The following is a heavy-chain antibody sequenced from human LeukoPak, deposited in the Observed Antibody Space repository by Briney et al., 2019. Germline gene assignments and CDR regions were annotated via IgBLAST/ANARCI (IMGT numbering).Heavy chain of an antibody. Sequence: PGGSLRLSCAASGFTFSSYWMSWVRQAPGKGVEGVANIKQDGSEKYNVDSVKGRFTISRDNAKNSLYLQMNSLRVEDTAVYYCARGDSSGYFYFASWGQGTLVTVSS. CDR3: ARGDSSGYFYFAS. J-gene: IGHJ4*02. D-gene: IGHD3-22*01. CDR1: GFTFSSYW. V-gene: IGHV3-7*01. CDR2: IKQDGSEK.